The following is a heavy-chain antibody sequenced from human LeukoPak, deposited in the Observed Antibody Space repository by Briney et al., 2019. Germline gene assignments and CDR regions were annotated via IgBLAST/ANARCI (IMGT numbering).Heavy chain of an antibody. D-gene: IGHD3-22*01. CDR2: INHSGST. CDR1: GGSFSGYY. Sequence: SETLPLTCAVYGGSFSGYYWSWIRQPPGKGLEWIGEINHSGSTNYNPSLKSRVTISVDTSKNQFSLKLSSVTAADTAVYYCARGLRNFRDYYDSSGYYLPRYFDYWGQGTLVTVSS. J-gene: IGHJ4*02. V-gene: IGHV4-34*01. CDR3: ARGLRNFRDYYDSSGYYLPRYFDY.